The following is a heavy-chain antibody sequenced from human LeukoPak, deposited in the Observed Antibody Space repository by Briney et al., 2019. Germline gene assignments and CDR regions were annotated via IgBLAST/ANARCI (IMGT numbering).Heavy chain of an antibody. V-gene: IGHV3-23*01. CDR1: GFTFSDYH. J-gene: IGHJ4*02. CDR2: IFPSGGEI. D-gene: IGHD2-8*02. Sequence: GGSLRLSCAASGFTFSDYHMSWIRQAPGKGLEWVSSIFPSGGEIHYADSVRGRFTISRDNSKSTLSLQMNSLRAEDTAIYYCATYRQVLLPFESWGQGTLVTVSS. CDR3: ATYRQVLLPFES.